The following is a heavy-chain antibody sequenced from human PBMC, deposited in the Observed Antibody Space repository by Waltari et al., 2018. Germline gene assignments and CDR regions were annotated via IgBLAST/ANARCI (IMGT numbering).Heavy chain of an antibody. V-gene: IGHV1-2*04. CDR2: INPNSGGK. CDR3: ARGAGSSADYYYYGMDV. Sequence: QVQLVQSGAGVKKPGASVKVSCKASGYTFTGYYMHWVRQAPGQGLEWMGWINPNSGGKNYAQKFQGWVTMTRDTSISTAYMELSRLRSDDTAVYYCARGAGSSADYYYYGMDVWGQGTTVTVSS. CDR1: GYTFTGYY. D-gene: IGHD6-6*01. J-gene: IGHJ6*02.